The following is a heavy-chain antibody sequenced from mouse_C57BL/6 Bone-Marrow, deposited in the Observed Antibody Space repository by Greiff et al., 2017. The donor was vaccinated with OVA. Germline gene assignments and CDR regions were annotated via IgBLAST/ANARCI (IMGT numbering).Heavy chain of an antibody. CDR2: IYPGGGYT. V-gene: IGHV1-63*01. CDR1: GYTFTNYW. J-gene: IGHJ3*01. CDR3: PSHSSGLWFAY. D-gene: IGHD3-2*02. Sequence: VKLQESGAELVRPGTSVKMSCKASGYTFTNYWIGWAKQRPGHGLEWIGDIYPGGGYTNYNEKFKGKATLTADKSSSTAYMQFSSLTSEDSAIYYCPSHSSGLWFAYWGQGTLVTVSA.